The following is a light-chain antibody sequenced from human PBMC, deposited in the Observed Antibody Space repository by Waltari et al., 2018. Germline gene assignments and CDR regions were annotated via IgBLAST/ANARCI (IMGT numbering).Light chain of an antibody. CDR1: HSIKSW. J-gene: IGKJ1*01. V-gene: IGKV1-5*03. CDR3: QQYESLPT. Sequence: DIQMTQSPSTLSASVGDRVTMTCRASHSIKSWLAWYQQKPGEAPQLLLYNASVLKSGGPSRFSGGGSGTEFTRTITRVQPADFATYYCQQYESLPTFGQGTKV. CDR2: NAS.